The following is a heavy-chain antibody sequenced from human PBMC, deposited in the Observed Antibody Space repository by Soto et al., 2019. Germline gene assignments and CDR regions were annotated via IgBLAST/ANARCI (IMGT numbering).Heavy chain of an antibody. D-gene: IGHD3-10*01. CDR2: IYWDDDK. J-gene: IGHJ5*02. CDR1: GFSLSTTGVG. CDR3: AQGLRDYGLGRERANYFDP. V-gene: IGHV2-5*02. Sequence: QITLKESGPTLVRPTQTLTLTCTFSGFSLSTTGVGVGWIRQPPGKALEWLELIYWDDDKRYSPYLKSRLTSTKHTSKSDEILTMTFMYPVDTATYYCAQGLRDYGLGRERANYFDPWVQGTLVTVSS.